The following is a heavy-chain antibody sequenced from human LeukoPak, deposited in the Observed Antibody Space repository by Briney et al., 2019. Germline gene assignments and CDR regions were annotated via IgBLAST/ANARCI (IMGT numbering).Heavy chain of an antibody. CDR2: IYSGGST. J-gene: IGHJ4*02. CDR1: GFTVSSDY. Sequence: GGSLRLSCAASGFTVSSDYMSWVRQAPGKGLEWVSVIYSGGSTYYADSVKGRFTISRDNSKNTLYLQMNSLRAEDTAVYYCAKDLLRGSGIHPAYPGDWGQGTLVTVSS. V-gene: IGHV3-53*05. D-gene: IGHD3-10*01. CDR3: AKDLLRGSGIHPAYPGD.